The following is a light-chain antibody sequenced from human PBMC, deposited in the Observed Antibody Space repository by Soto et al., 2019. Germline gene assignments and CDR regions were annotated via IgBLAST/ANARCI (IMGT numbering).Light chain of an antibody. V-gene: IGKV1-39*01. Sequence: DIQMTQSPSSLSASVGDRVTITCRASQSISTYLNWYQQKPGKAPKLLISAASTLRSGVPSRFSGSGSGTDFTLTISSLQPEDFATYYCQQSHGTFGQGTKV. J-gene: IGKJ1*01. CDR3: QQSHGT. CDR1: QSISTY. CDR2: AAS.